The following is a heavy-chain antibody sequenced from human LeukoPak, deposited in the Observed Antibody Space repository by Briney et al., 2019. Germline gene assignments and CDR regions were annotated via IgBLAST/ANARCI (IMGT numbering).Heavy chain of an antibody. Sequence: ASVKVSCKASGYTFTNYVMHWVRQAPGQNLEWMGWINAGNGNTEYSQKFQGRVTLTRDTSASTSYMELSSLRSEDTAIYYCARERWISGWFHDAFDIWGQGTMVTVSS. D-gene: IGHD6-19*01. CDR3: ARERWISGWFHDAFDI. J-gene: IGHJ3*02. V-gene: IGHV1-3*01. CDR1: GYTFTNYV. CDR2: INAGNGNT.